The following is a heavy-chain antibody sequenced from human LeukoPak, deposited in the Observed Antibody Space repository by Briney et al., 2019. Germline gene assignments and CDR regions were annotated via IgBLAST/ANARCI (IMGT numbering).Heavy chain of an antibody. J-gene: IGHJ6*02. CDR1: GFTFSSYA. Sequence: GASLRLSCAASGFTFSSYAMIWVRQAPGKGLEWVSAISGSGGSTYYADSVKGRFTISRDNSKNTLYLQMNSLRAEDTAVYYCAKELGYCSSTSCSYGMDVWGQGTTVTVSS. CDR2: ISGSGGST. D-gene: IGHD2-2*03. V-gene: IGHV3-23*01. CDR3: AKELGYCSSTSCSYGMDV.